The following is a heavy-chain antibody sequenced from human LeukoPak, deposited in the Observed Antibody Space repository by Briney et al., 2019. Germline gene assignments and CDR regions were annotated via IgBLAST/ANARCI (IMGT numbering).Heavy chain of an antibody. Sequence: SGGSLRLSCAASGFTFSSYSMNWVRQAPGKGLEWVSSISSGSSYIYYADSVKGRFTISRDNAKNSLYLQMNSLRAEDTAVYYCATDYYDSSGYYYWGQGTLVTVSS. CDR3: ATDYYDSSGYYY. CDR1: GFTFSSYS. CDR2: ISSGSSYI. V-gene: IGHV3-21*01. J-gene: IGHJ4*02. D-gene: IGHD3-22*01.